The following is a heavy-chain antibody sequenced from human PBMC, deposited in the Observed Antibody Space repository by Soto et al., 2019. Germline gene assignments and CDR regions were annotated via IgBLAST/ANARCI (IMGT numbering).Heavy chain of an antibody. V-gene: IGHV3-74*01. CDR1: GFTFSMYW. Sequence: GSLRLSCSASGFTFSMYWMHWFREVPGKGPECVSRINDDGISTNYADSVKGRFTISRDNAKNTLYLQMNALRVEDTAVYYCTRGPRSTSTGTGAFWGQGTLVTVSS. CDR3: TRGPRSTSTGTGAF. J-gene: IGHJ4*02. D-gene: IGHD1-1*01. CDR2: INDDGIST.